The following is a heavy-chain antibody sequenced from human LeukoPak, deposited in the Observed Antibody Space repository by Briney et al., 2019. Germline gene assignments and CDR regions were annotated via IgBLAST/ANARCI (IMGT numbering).Heavy chain of an antibody. D-gene: IGHD3-3*01. CDR1: GFTFSDIW. J-gene: IGHJ4*02. Sequence: GGALRLSCAASGFTFSDIWRCWVRQAPGEGLEWVGRIKGNVDGGASDYAAPVKGRFTISRDDSKNTVYLQMSRLKTEDTGVYYCTTDGVDFWSGYYIGNYWGQGTLVAVSS. V-gene: IGHV3-15*01. CDR3: TTDGVDFWSGYYIGNY. CDR2: IKGNVDGGAS.